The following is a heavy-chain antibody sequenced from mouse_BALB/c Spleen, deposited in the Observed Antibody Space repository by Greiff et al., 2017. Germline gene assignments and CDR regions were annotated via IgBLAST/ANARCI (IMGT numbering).Heavy chain of an antibody. J-gene: IGHJ2*01. V-gene: IGHV5-15*02. D-gene: IGHD1-1*01. CDR3: ARNPSHYYGSNYFDY. CDR1: GFTFSDYG. CDR2: ISNLAYSV. Sequence: VQLKESGGGLVQPGGSRKLSCAASGFTFSDYGMAWVRQAPGKGPEWVAFISNLAYSVYYADTVTGRFTISRENAKNTLYLEMSSLRSEDTAMYYCARNPSHYYGSNYFDYWGQGTTLTVSS.